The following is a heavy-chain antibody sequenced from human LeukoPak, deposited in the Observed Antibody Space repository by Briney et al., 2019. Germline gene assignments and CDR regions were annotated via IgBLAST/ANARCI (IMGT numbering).Heavy chain of an antibody. Sequence: SETLSLTCTVSGGSISSYYWSWIRQPPGKGLEWIGYIYYSGSTNYNPSLKSRVTISVDTSKNQFSLRLSSVTAADTAVYYCAGVGYYDFWSGLDFDIWGQGTMVTVSS. J-gene: IGHJ3*02. CDR1: GGSISSYY. V-gene: IGHV4-59*01. CDR2: IYYSGST. CDR3: AGVGYYDFWSGLDFDI. D-gene: IGHD3-3*01.